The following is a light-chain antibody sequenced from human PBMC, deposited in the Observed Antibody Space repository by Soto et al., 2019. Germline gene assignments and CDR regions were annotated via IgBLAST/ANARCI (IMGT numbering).Light chain of an antibody. CDR2: VEGSGSY. Sequence: QLVLTQSSSASASLGSSVKLTCTLSSGYNSYIIAWHQQQTGKAPRFLMTVEGSGSYNKGSGVPDRVSASSSGADRYLTISNLQSEDEATYYCDTWDTNTQVFGGGTKLTVL. V-gene: IGLV4-60*03. CDR3: DTWDTNTQV. CDR1: SGYNSYI. J-gene: IGLJ2*01.